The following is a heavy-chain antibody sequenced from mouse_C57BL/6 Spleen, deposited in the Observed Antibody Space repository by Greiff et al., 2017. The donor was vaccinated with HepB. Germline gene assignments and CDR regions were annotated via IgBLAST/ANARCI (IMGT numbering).Heavy chain of an antibody. CDR2: ISDGGSYT. CDR3: AREITTVVYFDY. Sequence: EVQVVESGGGLVKPGGSLKLSCAASGFTFSSYAMSWVRQTPEKRLEWVATISDGGSYTYYPDNVKGRFTISRDNAKNNLYLQMSHLKSEDTAMYYCAREITTVVYFDYWGQGTTLTVSS. D-gene: IGHD1-1*01. V-gene: IGHV5-4*01. J-gene: IGHJ2*01. CDR1: GFTFSSYA.